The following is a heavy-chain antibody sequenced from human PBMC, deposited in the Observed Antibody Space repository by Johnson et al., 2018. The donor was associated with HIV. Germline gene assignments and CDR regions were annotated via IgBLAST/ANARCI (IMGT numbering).Heavy chain of an antibody. J-gene: IGHJ3*02. D-gene: IGHD2-21*01. CDR1: GFTFDDYG. CDR2: INWNGGST. V-gene: IGHV3-20*04. Sequence: VQLVESGGGVVRPGGSLRLSCAASGFTFDDYGMSWVRQTPGKGLEWVSGINWNGGSTGYADSVKGRLSISRDNAKNSLYLQMNTLRAEDTALYYCAKRVKYGDYEGFDIWGQGTMVTVSS. CDR3: AKRVKYGDYEGFDI.